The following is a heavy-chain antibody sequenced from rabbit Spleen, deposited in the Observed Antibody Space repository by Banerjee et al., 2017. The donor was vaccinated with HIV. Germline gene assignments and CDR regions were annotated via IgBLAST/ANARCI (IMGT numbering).Heavy chain of an antibody. CDR2: IYAGSSNNT. Sequence: QSLEEYGGDLVKPGASLTLTCKASGLDFSSSYWICWVRQAPGKGLEWIACIYAGSSNNTYYASWAKGRFTISKTSSTTVTLQMTSLTAADTATYFCARDLAGAIGWNFYLWGPGTLVTVS. CDR1: GLDFSSSYW. CDR3: ARDLAGAIGWNFYL. D-gene: IGHD1-1*01. J-gene: IGHJ4*01. V-gene: IGHV1S40*01.